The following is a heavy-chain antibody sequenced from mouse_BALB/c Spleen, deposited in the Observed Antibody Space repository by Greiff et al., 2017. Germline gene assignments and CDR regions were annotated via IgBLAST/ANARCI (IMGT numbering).Heavy chain of an antibody. D-gene: IGHD4-1*01. Sequence: QVQLKESGPGLVAPSQSLSITCTVSGFSLTSYDISWIRQPPGKGLEWLGVIWTGGGTNYNSAFMSRLSISKDNSKSQVFLKMNSLQTDDTAIYYCVRGTGTLAYWGQGTLVTVSA. J-gene: IGHJ3*01. V-gene: IGHV2-9-2*01. CDR3: VRGTGTLAY. CDR1: GFSLTSYD. CDR2: IWTGGGT.